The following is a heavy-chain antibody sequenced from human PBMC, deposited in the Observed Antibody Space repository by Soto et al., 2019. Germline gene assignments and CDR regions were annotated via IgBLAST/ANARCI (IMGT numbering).Heavy chain of an antibody. D-gene: IGHD3-10*01. CDR2: IRNKANRYTT. V-gene: IGHV3-72*01. CDR3: TSVKLLGFGVDPRTTARASDY. J-gene: IGHJ4*02. Sequence: EVQLVESGGNLVQPGGSLRLSCAASGFTFSDHYMDWVRQAPGEGLEWVGRIRNKANRYTTNYAASVKGRFTISRDDSKNSLYLQVNSLKTEDTAVYYSTSVKLLGFGVDPRTTARASDYRGQGTLGTVSS. CDR1: GFTFSDHY.